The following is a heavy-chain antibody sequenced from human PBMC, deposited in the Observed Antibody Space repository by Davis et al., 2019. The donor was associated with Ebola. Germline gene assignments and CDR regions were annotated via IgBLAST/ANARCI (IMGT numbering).Heavy chain of an antibody. J-gene: IGHJ6*04. V-gene: IGHV3-21*01. CDR3: ASEPTYCTNGVCLYYYYGMDV. Sequence: GGSLRLSCAASGFTFGTYSMNWVRQAPGKGLEWVSSISSSSSYIYYADSVKGRFTISRDNAKNSLYLQMNSLRAEDTAVYYCASEPTYCTNGVCLYYYYGMDVWGKGTTVTVSS. D-gene: IGHD2-8*01. CDR2: ISSSSSYI. CDR1: GFTFGTYS.